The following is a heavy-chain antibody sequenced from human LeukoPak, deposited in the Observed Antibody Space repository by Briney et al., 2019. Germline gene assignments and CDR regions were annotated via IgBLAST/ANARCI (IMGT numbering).Heavy chain of an antibody. J-gene: IGHJ2*01. V-gene: IGHV3-33*01. CDR2: IWYDGSNK. CDR3: TREDNWYFDL. Sequence: PGKSLRLSCAASGFTFRSYGMHWVRQAPGKGLEWVAVIWYDGSNKYYADSVKGRFTISRDNAKNSLYLQLNSLRAEDTAVYYCTREDNWYFDLWGRGTLVTVSS. CDR1: GFTFRSYG.